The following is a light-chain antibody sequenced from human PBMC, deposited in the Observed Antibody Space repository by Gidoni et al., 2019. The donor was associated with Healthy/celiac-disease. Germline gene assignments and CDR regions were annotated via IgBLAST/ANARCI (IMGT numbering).Light chain of an antibody. J-gene: IGLJ3*02. V-gene: IGLV2-14*03. Sequence: QSALTQPASVSGSPGQSITISCTGTSSDVGGYNYVSWYQHHPGKAPKLMLYDVSNRPSGVSDRFSGSKSGNTASLTVSGLQAEDEAYYYCSSYTSISTQWVFGGGTKLTVL. CDR2: DVS. CDR1: SSDVGGYNY. CDR3: SSYTSISTQWV.